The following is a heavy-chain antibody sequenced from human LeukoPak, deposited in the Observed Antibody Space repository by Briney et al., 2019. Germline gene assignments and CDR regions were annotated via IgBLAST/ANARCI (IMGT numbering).Heavy chain of an antibody. D-gene: IGHD2-2*02. CDR3: ARIPPEFDP. CDR2: IKQDGSEK. CDR1: GFTFSSYA. V-gene: IGHV3-7*03. Sequence: GGSLRLSCAASGFTFSSYAMSWVRQAPGKGLEWVANIKQDGSEKYYVDSVKGRFTISRDNAKNSLYLQMNSLRAEDTAVYYCARIPPEFDPWGQGTLVTVSS. J-gene: IGHJ5*02.